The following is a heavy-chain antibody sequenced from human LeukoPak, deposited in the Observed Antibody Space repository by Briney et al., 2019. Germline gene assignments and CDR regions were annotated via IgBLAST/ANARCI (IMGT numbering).Heavy chain of an antibody. CDR3: ARGVRYYYGSGSSINDY. CDR1: GGSFSGYY. CDR2: INHSGST. V-gene: IGHV4-34*01. J-gene: IGHJ4*02. D-gene: IGHD3-10*01. Sequence: SETLSLTCAVYGGSFSGYYWSWIRQPPGKGLEWIGEINHSGSTNYNPSLKSRGTISVDTSKNQFSLKLSSVTAADTAVYYCARGVRYYYGSGSSINDYWGQGTLVTVSS.